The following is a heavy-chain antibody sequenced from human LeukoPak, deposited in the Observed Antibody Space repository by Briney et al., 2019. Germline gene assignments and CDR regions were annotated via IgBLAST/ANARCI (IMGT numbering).Heavy chain of an antibody. V-gene: IGHV3-48*03. CDR3: ARFRSCAVGSSYSDPGYYLDY. D-gene: IGHD3-22*01. J-gene: IGHJ4*01. Sequence: GGSLRLFCASSGFTFHSYDLNWVRQAPGKGLEWVSFISGSDRIIYYADSVKGRFTISRDNAENSLYLQMNSLRAEDTALYYCARFRSCAVGSSYSDPGYYLDYWGHGTLVTVSS. CDR1: GFTFHSYD. CDR2: ISGSDRII.